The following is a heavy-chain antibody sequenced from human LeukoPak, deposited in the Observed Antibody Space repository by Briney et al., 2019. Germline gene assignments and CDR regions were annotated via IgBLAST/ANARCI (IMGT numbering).Heavy chain of an antibody. CDR1: GFTFSRHW. J-gene: IGHJ4*02. D-gene: IGHD3-9*01. Sequence: GGSLRLSCAASGFTFSRHWMSWVRQTPGKGLERLAHMNLDGSAIYYVDSVKSRFTISRDNAKNSLCLQMTDLTVSDTAVYYCARTVPGYPDDYFDYWGQGTLVTVSS. V-gene: IGHV3-7*01. CDR2: MNLDGSAI. CDR3: ARTVPGYPDDYFDY.